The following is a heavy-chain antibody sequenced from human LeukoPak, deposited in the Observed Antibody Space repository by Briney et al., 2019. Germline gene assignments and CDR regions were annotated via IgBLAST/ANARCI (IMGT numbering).Heavy chain of an antibody. D-gene: IGHD1-26*01. Sequence: SETLSLTCTVSGGSISNYYWSWIRQPAGEGLEWIGRIYSSGDTNYNPSLKSRVTMSADTSKNQFSLKLRSVTAADTAVYYCARERMGVNVLDIWGQGTMVTVSS. V-gene: IGHV4-4*07. CDR3: ARERMGVNVLDI. CDR2: IYSSGDT. CDR1: GGSISNYY. J-gene: IGHJ3*02.